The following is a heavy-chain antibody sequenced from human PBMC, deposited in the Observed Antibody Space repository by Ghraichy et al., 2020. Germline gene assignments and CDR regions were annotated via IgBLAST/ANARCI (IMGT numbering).Heavy chain of an antibody. Sequence: GESLNISCKGYGYRFTNAWIGWVRQMPGKGLEWVGIIYPGDSDTVYSPSFQGRVTISADKSTSTAYLQWTSLKASDTAMYYCARNMYGDFQVHFIEYWGQGTLVSVSS. CDR2: IYPGDSDT. CDR1: GYRFTNAW. J-gene: IGHJ4*02. D-gene: IGHD4-17*01. V-gene: IGHV5-51*01. CDR3: ARNMYGDFQVHFIEY.